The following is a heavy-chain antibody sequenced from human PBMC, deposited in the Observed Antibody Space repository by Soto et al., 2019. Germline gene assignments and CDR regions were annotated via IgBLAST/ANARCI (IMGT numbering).Heavy chain of an antibody. Sequence: LGESLKISCKSYGYSFTTYWIAWVRQVPGKGLEWMGSIHPGESDTRYSPAFQGQVAISADRSITTAYLQWSSLTASDTAMYYCARHEATYYNFYGMDVWGQGATVTVSS. CDR2: IHPGESDT. V-gene: IGHV5-51*01. J-gene: IGHJ6*02. CDR1: GYSFTTYW. CDR3: ARHEATYYNFYGMDV.